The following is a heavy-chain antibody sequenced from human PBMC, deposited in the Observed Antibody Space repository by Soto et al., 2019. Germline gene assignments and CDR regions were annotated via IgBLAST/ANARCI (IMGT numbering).Heavy chain of an antibody. Sequence: QVQLVQSGAEVKKPGSSVKVSCTASGGTFSRYGFTWVRQAPGQGFKWMGGIIPIFGTIHYAQNFQGRLSITADESTSTVYMELSSLRSDETAIYFCARTYYQWEALHYFDFWGQGTLVTVSS. D-gene: IGHD1-26*01. V-gene: IGHV1-69*01. J-gene: IGHJ4*02. CDR3: ARTYYQWEALHYFDF. CDR2: IIPIFGTI. CDR1: GGTFSRYG.